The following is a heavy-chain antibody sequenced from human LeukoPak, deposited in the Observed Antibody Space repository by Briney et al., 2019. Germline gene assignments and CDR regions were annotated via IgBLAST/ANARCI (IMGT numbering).Heavy chain of an antibody. J-gene: IGHJ4*02. CDR3: ARGRIAAEISGFDPNFDY. CDR2: INPNSGGT. D-gene: IGHD6-13*01. CDR1: GYTFTGYY. Sequence: GASVKVSCKASGYTFTGYYMHWVRQAPGQGLEWMGWINPNSGGTNYAQKLQGRVTMTTDTSTSTAYMELRSLRSDDTAVYYCARGRIAAEISGFDPNFDYWGQGTLVTVSS. V-gene: IGHV1-2*02.